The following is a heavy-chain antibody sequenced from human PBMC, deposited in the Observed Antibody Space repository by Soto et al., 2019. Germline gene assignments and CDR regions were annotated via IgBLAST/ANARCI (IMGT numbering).Heavy chain of an antibody. CDR3: ARGDYDILTGINYYYYGMDV. CDR2: FDPEDGET. V-gene: IGHV1-24*01. Sequence: ASVKVSCKVSGYTLTELSMHWVRQAPGKGLEWMGGFDPEDGETIYAQKFQGRVTMTEDTSTDTAYMELSSLRSEDTAVYYCARGDYDILTGINYYYYGMDVWGQGTTVTVSS. D-gene: IGHD3-9*01. CDR1: GYTLTELS. J-gene: IGHJ6*02.